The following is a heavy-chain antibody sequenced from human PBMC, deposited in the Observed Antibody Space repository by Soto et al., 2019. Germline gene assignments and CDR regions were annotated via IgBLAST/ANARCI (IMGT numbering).Heavy chain of an antibody. CDR3: ARDRSQDYDSSGLFDY. CDR2: IYHSGDT. Sequence: PXETLSLTCGVAGYSIRSGYYWGWIRQPPARGLEWIGTIYHSGDTYYNPSLKSRVTISGDTSKNQFSLQLTSVAAADTAVYYCARDRSQDYDSSGLFDYWGQGILVTVSS. V-gene: IGHV4-38-2*02. J-gene: IGHJ4*02. D-gene: IGHD3-22*01. CDR1: GYSIRSGYY.